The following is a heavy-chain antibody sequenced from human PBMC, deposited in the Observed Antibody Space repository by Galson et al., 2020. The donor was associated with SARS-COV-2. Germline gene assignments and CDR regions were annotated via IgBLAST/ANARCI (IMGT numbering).Heavy chain of an antibody. CDR1: GYSVSTTNY. J-gene: IGHJ2*01. V-gene: IGHV4-38-2*02. CDR2: VYPSGTT. CDR3: ARQGVNMIVLVTVPGWYFDL. Sequence: SETLSLTCTVSGYSVSTTNYWCWVRQPPGRGLEWIGRVYPSGTTYYNPSIKSRATISVDTSKNQFSLRLDSVTAADTALYYCARQGVNMIVLVTVPGWYFDLWGRGTLVTVSS. D-gene: IGHD3-22*01.